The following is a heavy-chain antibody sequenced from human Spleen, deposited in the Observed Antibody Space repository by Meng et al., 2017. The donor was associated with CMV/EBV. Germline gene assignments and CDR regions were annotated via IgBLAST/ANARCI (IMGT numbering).Heavy chain of an antibody. D-gene: IGHD4-11*01. CDR1: GYSFTTYW. Sequence: SCKGSGYSFTTYWIGWVRQMPGKGLEWMGIIYPGDSDGRYSPSFQGQVTISADKPISTTYLQWSSLKASDTAMYYCARRDYSDYHFDYWGQGTLVTVSS. V-gene: IGHV5-51*04. CDR2: IYPGDSDG. J-gene: IGHJ4*02. CDR3: ARRDYSDYHFDY.